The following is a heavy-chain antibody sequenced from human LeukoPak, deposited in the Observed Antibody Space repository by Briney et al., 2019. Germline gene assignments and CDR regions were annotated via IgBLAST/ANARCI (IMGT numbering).Heavy chain of an antibody. D-gene: IGHD3-9*01. CDR3: ARDRRDILTGYYFDY. CDR1: GFTFSSYA. V-gene: IGHV3-23*01. Sequence: GGSLRLSCAASGFTFSSYAMSWVRQAPGKGLEWVSAISGSGGSTYYADSVKGRFTISRDNSKNTLYLQMNSLRAEDTAVHYCARDRRDILTGYYFDYWGQGTLVTVSS. J-gene: IGHJ4*02. CDR2: ISGSGGST.